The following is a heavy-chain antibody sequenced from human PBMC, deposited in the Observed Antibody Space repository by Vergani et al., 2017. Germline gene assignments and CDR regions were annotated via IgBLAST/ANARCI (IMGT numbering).Heavy chain of an antibody. CDR3: ARERYSSSSSDY. CDR2: LGYDGSNK. Sequence: QVQLVESGGGVVQPGRSLRLPCAASGFTFSSYGMPWVRQGPGKGVEWVAVLGYDGSNKYYEVSVKGRFTISRDNSKNTLYLQMNSLRAEDTAVYYCARERYSSSSSDYWGQGTLVTVSS. D-gene: IGHD6-6*01. J-gene: IGHJ4*02. V-gene: IGHV3-33*01. CDR1: GFTFSSYG.